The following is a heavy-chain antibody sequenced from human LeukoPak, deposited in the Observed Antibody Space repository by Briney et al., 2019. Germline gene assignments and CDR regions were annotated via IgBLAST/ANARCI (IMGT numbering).Heavy chain of an antibody. J-gene: IGHJ4*02. D-gene: IGHD2-21*02. Sequence: GGSLRLSCAASGFTFSGYWMSWVRQAPGKGLEWVASIKEDGSDKYYVDSVKGRFTISRDSAKNSLFLQMNSLRAEDTAVYYCARDQWRLFDYWGQGTLVTVSS. CDR1: GFTFSGYW. V-gene: IGHV3-7*04. CDR3: ARDQWRLFDY. CDR2: IKEDGSDK.